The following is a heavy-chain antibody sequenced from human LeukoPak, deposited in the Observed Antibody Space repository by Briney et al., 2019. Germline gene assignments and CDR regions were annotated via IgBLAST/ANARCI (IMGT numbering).Heavy chain of an antibody. D-gene: IGHD2-2*01. CDR3: ARDPTNTTQYCSSTSCYEDY. J-gene: IGHJ4*02. Sequence: SVKVSCKASGGTFSSYAISWVRQAPGQGLEWMGGIIPIFGTANYAQKFQGRVTITADESTSTAYMELSSLRSEDTAVYYCARDPTNTTQYCSSTSCYEDYWGQGTLVTVSS. CDR2: IIPIFGTA. V-gene: IGHV1-69*13. CDR1: GGTFSSYA.